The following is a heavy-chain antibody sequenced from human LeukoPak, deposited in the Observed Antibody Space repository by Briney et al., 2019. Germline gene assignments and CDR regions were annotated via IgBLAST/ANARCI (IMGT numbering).Heavy chain of an antibody. V-gene: IGHV3-43*02. CDR1: GFTFSTYW. J-gene: IGHJ4*02. D-gene: IGHD4-11*01. CDR2: ISGHGDST. CDR3: AKDGYGNYDY. Sequence: PGGSLRLSCAASGFTFSTYWMHWVRQAPGKGLEWVSLISGHGDSTYYADSVKGRFTISRDSSKNSLYLQMNSLRTEDTALYYCAKDGYGNYDYWGQGTLVTVSS.